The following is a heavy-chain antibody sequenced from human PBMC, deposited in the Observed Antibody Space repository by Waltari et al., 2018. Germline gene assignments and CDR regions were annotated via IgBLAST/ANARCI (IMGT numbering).Heavy chain of an antibody. CDR1: GGTLSSYT. Sequence: QVQLVQSGAEVKKPGSSVKVSCKASGGTLSSYTISWGRQAPGQGLEWMGRIIPILGIANYAQKFQGRVTITADKSTSTAYMELSSLRSEDTAVYYCASLFIAARKAFDIWGQGTMVTVSS. D-gene: IGHD6-6*01. J-gene: IGHJ3*02. CDR2: IIPILGIA. V-gene: IGHV1-69*02. CDR3: ASLFIAARKAFDI.